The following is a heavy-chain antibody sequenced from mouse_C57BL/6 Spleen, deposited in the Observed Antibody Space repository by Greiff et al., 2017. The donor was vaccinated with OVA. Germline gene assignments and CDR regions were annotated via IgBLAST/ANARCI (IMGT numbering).Heavy chain of an antibody. CDR1: GFTFSDYY. D-gene: IGHD1-1*01. Sequence: EVQGVESGGGLVKPGGSLKLSCAASGFTFSDYYMYWVRQTPEKRLEWVAYISNGGGSTYYPDTVKGRFTISRDNAKNTLYLQMSRLKSEDTAMYYCARHFSYYYGSSYGWYFDVWGTGTTVTVSS. CDR2: ISNGGGST. V-gene: IGHV5-12*01. CDR3: ARHFSYYYGSSYGWYFDV. J-gene: IGHJ1*03.